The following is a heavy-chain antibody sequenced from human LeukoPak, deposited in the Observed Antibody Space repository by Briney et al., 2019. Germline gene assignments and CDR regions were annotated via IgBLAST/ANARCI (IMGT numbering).Heavy chain of an antibody. CDR1: GGSISSSTFY. J-gene: IGHJ4*02. Sequence: SETLSLTCTVSGGSISSSTFYWGWIRQPPGKGLEWIGSIYYNGSTYYNPSLKSRVSISVDTSKNQFSLKLTSVTAADTAVYYCARGPRWLQDYFNYWGQGTLVTVSS. CDR3: ARGPRWLQDYFNY. CDR2: IYYNGST. V-gene: IGHV4-39*07. D-gene: IGHD5-24*01.